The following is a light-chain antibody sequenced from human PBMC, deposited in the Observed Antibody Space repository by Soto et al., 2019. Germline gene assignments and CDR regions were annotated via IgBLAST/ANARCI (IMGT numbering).Light chain of an antibody. J-gene: IGKJ2*01. Sequence: DIQVTQSPSSLSASVGDRVTITCRASQSVTTYLNWYQQKPGKAPNLLIYSASSLQTGVPPRFSGSGSGTDFTLTINTLQPEDFATYYCQQSYSAPYTFGQGT. CDR2: SAS. CDR1: QSVTTY. V-gene: IGKV1-39*01. CDR3: QQSYSAPYT.